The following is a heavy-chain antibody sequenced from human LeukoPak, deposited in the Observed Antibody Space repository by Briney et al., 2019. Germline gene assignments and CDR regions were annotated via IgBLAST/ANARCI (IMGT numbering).Heavy chain of an antibody. Sequence: SETLSLTCTVSGGSISSYYWSWIRQPAGKGLEWIGRIYTSGSTNYNPSLKSRVTISVDTSKNQFSLKLSSVTAADTAVYYCAMGIVVPAAIPPLDAFDIWGQGTMVTVSS. D-gene: IGHD2-2*01. J-gene: IGHJ3*02. V-gene: IGHV4-4*07. CDR3: AMGIVVPAAIPPLDAFDI. CDR2: IYTSGST. CDR1: GGSISSYY.